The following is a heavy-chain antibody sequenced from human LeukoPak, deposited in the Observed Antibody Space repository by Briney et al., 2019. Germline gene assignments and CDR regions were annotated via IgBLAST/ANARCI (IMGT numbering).Heavy chain of an antibody. V-gene: IGHV4-34*01. Sequence: PSETLSLTCAVYGGSFSGYYWSWIRQPPGKGLEWIGEINHSGSTNYNPSLKSRVTISVDTSKNQFSLKLSSVTAADTAVYYCARHLSLRVCSGGSCYPYNWFDPWGQGTLVTVSS. CDR2: INHSGST. D-gene: IGHD2-15*01. J-gene: IGHJ5*02. CDR3: ARHLSLRVCSGGSCYPYNWFDP. CDR1: GGSFSGYY.